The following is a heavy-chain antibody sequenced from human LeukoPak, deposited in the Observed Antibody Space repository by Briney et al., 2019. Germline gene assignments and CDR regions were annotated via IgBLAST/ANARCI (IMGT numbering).Heavy chain of an antibody. J-gene: IGHJ4*02. CDR2: ITSNGGTT. V-gene: IGHV3-64*01. CDR3: ARAYGSGNYFDD. CDR1: GFTFSRNS. Sequence: GGSLRLSCAASGFTFSRNSMHWVRQAPGKGLEYVSAITSNGGTTYSNSVRGRFTISRDNSKNTLYLQMGSLRAEDMAVYYCARAYGSGNYFDDWGQGTLVTVSS. D-gene: IGHD3-10*01.